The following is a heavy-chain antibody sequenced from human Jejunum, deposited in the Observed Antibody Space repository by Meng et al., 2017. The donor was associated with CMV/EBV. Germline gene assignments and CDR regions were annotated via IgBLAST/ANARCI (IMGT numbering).Heavy chain of an antibody. CDR1: GGSISSGDYY. D-gene: IGHD1-26*01. CDR2: IYYSGST. Sequence: QLQLTESGPGLVKPSQTLSLTCTVSGGSISSGDYYWSWIRQPPGKGLEWIGCIYYSGSTYYNPSLKGRVTISVDTSKNQFSLNLSSVTAADTAVYYCARGQRSYSGSYPEWFDPWGQGTLVTVSS. CDR3: ARGQRSYSGSYPEWFDP. J-gene: IGHJ5*02. V-gene: IGHV4-30-4*01.